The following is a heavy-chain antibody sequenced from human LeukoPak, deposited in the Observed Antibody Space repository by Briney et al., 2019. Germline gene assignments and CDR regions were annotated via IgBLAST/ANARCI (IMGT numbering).Heavy chain of an antibody. Sequence: SETLSLTCTVPGSSISNNNYFWGWIRQPPGKGLEWLGSIFYTGTAYYNPSLKSPVTMSVDTSKNQFSLKLTSVIAADTAMYFCASTVYGGYNVYYFNYWGQGIPVTVSS. CDR3: ASTVYGGYNVYYFNY. J-gene: IGHJ4*02. CDR2: IFYTGTA. D-gene: IGHD4-17*01. V-gene: IGHV4-39*07. CDR1: GSSISNNNYF.